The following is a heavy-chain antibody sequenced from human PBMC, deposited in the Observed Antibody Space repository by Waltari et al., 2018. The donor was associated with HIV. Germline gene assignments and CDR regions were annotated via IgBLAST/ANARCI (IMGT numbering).Heavy chain of an antibody. CDR3: ARMKRSYGSGQARYFYFGMDV. D-gene: IGHD3-10*01. CDR2: LYNEGRT. J-gene: IGHJ6*02. CDR1: GGRVGENY. V-gene: IGHV3-53*01. Sequence: EVHLVELGGGGGQPGGSLRLSWEDSGGRVGENYMVCVRLAPGKGLQWVSVLYNEGRTQYIDSVKGRLTIFRDNSKNALYLQMNSLSVYDTAVYYCARMKRSYGSGQARYFYFGMDVWGQGTTVIVSS.